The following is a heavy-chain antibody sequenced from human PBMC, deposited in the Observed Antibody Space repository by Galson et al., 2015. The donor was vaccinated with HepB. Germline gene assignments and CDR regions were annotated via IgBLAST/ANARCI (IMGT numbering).Heavy chain of an antibody. J-gene: IGHJ3*02. CDR3: TTVATSVITIFGTDVFDI. V-gene: IGHV3-11*01. CDR2: ISSSGSTI. D-gene: IGHD3-3*01. Sequence: SLRLSCAASGFTFSDYYMSWIRQAPGKGLEWASYISSSGSTIYYADSVKGRFTISRDNAKNSLYLQMNSLKTEDTAVYYCTTVATSVITIFGTDVFDIWGQGTMVTVSS. CDR1: GFTFSDYY.